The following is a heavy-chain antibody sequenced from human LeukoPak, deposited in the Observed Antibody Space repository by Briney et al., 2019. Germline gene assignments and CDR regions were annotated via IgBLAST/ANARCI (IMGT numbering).Heavy chain of an antibody. J-gene: IGHJ6*02. CDR3: AKDRGQWLVLYGMDA. D-gene: IGHD6-19*01. V-gene: IGHV3-30*18. CDR2: ISYDGSNK. CDR1: GFTFSSYG. Sequence: GGSLRLSCAASGFTFSSYGMHWVRQAPGKGLEWVAVISYDGSNKYYADSVKGRFTISRDNSKNTLYLQMNSLRAEDTAVYYCAKDRGQWLVLYGMDAWGQGTTVTVSS.